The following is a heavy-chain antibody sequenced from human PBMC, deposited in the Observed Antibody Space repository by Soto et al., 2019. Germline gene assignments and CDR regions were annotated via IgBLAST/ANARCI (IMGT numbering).Heavy chain of an antibody. CDR1: GGSISSYY. Sequence: ETLSLTCTVSGGSISSYYWSWIRQPPGKGLEWIGYIYYSGSTNYNPSLKSRVTISVDTSKNQFSLKLSSVTAADTAVYYCARDSDYYGMDVWGQGTRVTVSS. CDR3: ARDSDYYGMDV. D-gene: IGHD3-10*01. CDR2: IYYSGST. J-gene: IGHJ6*02. V-gene: IGHV4-59*01.